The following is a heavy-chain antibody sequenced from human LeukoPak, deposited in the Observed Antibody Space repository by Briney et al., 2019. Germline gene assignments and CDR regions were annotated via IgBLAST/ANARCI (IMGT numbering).Heavy chain of an antibody. CDR2: ISDRGGGT. Sequence: PGGSLRLSCAGTGFTFSSYGMSWVRQAPGKGLEWVSVISDRGGGTYYADSVKGRFTIPRDNSKNTLYLQMNSLRAEDTAVYYCAKGVGYAIDYWGQGTLVTVSS. V-gene: IGHV3-23*01. CDR3: AKGVGYAIDY. D-gene: IGHD5-12*01. J-gene: IGHJ4*02. CDR1: GFTFSSYG.